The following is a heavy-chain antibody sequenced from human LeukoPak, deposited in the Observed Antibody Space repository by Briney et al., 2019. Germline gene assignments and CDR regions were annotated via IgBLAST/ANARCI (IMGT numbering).Heavy chain of an antibody. CDR3: AREVPYDTSRYYQPFDY. Sequence: ASVKVSCKASGYTFTSYGINWVRQAPGQGLEWMGWISAYNGNTNYAQKLQGRVTMTTDTSTSTAYMNLRSLRSDDTAVYYCAREVPYDTSRYYQPFDYWGQGTLVTVSS. J-gene: IGHJ4*02. D-gene: IGHD3-22*01. CDR2: ISAYNGNT. CDR1: GYTFTSYG. V-gene: IGHV1-18*01.